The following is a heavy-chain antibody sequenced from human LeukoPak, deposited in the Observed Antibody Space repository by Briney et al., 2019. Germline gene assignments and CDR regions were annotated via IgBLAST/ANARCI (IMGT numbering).Heavy chain of an antibody. J-gene: IGHJ4*02. V-gene: IGHV3-23*01. CDR2: ISSTGGTT. CDR3: AKDRYFRAVAGSRFDY. CDR1: GITFSSYG. Sequence: PGGSLRLSCAASGITFSSYGMSWVRQAPGKGLEWVSSISSTGGTTYYADSVKGRFTISRDNAKNSLYLQMNSLRAEDTALYYCAKDRYFRAVAGSRFDYWGQGTLVTVPS. D-gene: IGHD6-19*01.